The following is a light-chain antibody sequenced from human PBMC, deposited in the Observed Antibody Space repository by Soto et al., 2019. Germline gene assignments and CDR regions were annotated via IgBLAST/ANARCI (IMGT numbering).Light chain of an antibody. J-gene: IGKJ5*01. Sequence: EIVLTQSPGTLSLSPGERATLSCRASQSVSSSYLAWYQQKPGQAPRLLIYGASSRGTGIPDRFSGSGSGTDFTLTISRLEPEDFAVYYCQQDGSSPPITFGQGTRLEIK. V-gene: IGKV3-20*01. CDR1: QSVSSSY. CDR2: GAS. CDR3: QQDGSSPPIT.